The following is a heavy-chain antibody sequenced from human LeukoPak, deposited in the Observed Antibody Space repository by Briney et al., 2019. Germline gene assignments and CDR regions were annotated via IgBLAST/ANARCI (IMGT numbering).Heavy chain of an antibody. CDR1: GFTFDDYA. CDR2: ISWNSGSI. CDR3: AKEAPPPYSSSWFGTRYFDY. D-gene: IGHD6-13*01. Sequence: PGGSLRLSCAASGFTFDDYAMHWVRQAPGKGLEGVSGISWNSGSIVYADSVKGRFTISRDNAKNSLYLQMNSLRAEDTALYYCAKEAPPPYSSSWFGTRYFDYWGQGTLVTVSS. J-gene: IGHJ4*02. V-gene: IGHV3-9*01.